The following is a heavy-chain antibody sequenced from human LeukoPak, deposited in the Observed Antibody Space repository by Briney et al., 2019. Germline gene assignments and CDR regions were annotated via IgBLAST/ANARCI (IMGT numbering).Heavy chain of an antibody. J-gene: IGHJ4*02. Sequence: GGSLRLSCAASGFTFSSYAISWVRQAAGKGLEWVSAISGSGGSTSYADSVKGRFTISRDNSKNTLYLQVNSLRAEDTAVYYCARSANSGWFLDYWGQGALVTVSS. D-gene: IGHD6-19*01. V-gene: IGHV3-23*01. CDR2: ISGSGGST. CDR3: ARSANSGWFLDY. CDR1: GFTFSSYA.